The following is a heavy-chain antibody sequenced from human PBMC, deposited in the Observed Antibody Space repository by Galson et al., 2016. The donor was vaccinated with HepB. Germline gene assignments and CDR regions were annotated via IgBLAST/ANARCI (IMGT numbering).Heavy chain of an antibody. D-gene: IGHD3-10*01. CDR3: AARYGEFLMVFDY. V-gene: IGHV3-23*01. Sequence: SLRLSCAGSGFIFNSHAMSWVRQAPGKGLELVSAISDIGANTYHADFVKGRFTISRDNSMNTMYLQMNSLRVEDTAVYYCAARYGEFLMVFDYWGQGTLVTVPS. CDR2: ISDIGANT. CDR1: GFIFNSHA. J-gene: IGHJ4*02.